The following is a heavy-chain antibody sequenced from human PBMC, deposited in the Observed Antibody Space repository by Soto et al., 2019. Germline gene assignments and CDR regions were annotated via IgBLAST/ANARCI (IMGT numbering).Heavy chain of an antibody. CDR1: GFTVSSNY. Sequence: GGSLRLSCAASGFTVSSNYMSWVRQAPGKGLEWVSVIYSGGSTYYADSVKGRFTISRDNSKNTLYLQMNSLRAEDTAVYYCAKLGYYYDSSVGAFDIWGQGTMVTVSS. CDR3: AKLGYYYDSSVGAFDI. V-gene: IGHV3-66*01. CDR2: IYSGGST. J-gene: IGHJ3*02. D-gene: IGHD3-22*01.